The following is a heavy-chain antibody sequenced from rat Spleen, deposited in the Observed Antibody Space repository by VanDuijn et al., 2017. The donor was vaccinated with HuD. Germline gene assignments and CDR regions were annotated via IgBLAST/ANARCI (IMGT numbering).Heavy chain of an antibody. D-gene: IGHD1-12*02. CDR3: ARRDYDGTYYYRY. Sequence: EVQLVESGGGLVQPGRSMKLSCAASGLSFSNYDMAWVRQAPKKGLEWVATITNTGGSTYYPDSVKGRFTISRDNVKSTLYLQGTSLTSEDTATYYCARRDYDGTYYYRYWGQVVMVTVSS. J-gene: IGHJ2*01. V-gene: IGHV5-25*01. CDR1: GLSFSNYD. CDR2: ITNTGGST.